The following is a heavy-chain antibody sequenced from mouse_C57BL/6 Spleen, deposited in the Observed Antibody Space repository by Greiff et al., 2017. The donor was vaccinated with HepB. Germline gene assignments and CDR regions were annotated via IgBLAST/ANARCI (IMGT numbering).Heavy chain of an antibody. CDR3: ARPYYGYDDGGYAMDY. J-gene: IGHJ4*01. CDR1: GFTFSSYG. V-gene: IGHV5-6*01. D-gene: IGHD2-2*01. CDR2: ISSGGSYT. Sequence: EVQRVESGGDLVKPGGSLKLSCAASGFTFSSYGMSWVRQTPDKRLEWVATISSGGSYTYYPDSVKGRFTISRDNAKNTLYLQMSSLKSEDTAMYYCARPYYGYDDGGYAMDYWGQGTSVTVSS.